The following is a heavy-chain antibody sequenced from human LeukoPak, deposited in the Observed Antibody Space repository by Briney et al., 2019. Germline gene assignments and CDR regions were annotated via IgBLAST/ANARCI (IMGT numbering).Heavy chain of an antibody. Sequence: ALVKVSCKASGYTFTSYYMHWVRQAPGQGLEWMGIINPSGGSTSYAQKFQGRVTMTRDMSTSTVYMELSSLRSEDTAVYYCARVFRGSDYDSSGYVEYWGQGTLVTVSS. CDR1: GYTFTSYY. D-gene: IGHD3-22*01. J-gene: IGHJ4*02. V-gene: IGHV1-46*01. CDR2: INPSGGST. CDR3: ARVFRGSDYDSSGYVEY.